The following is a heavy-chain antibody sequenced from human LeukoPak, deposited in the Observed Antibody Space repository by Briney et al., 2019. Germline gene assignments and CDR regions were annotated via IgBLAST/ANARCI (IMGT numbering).Heavy chain of an antibody. J-gene: IGHJ4*02. D-gene: IGHD3-3*01. CDR3: ARALYYDFWSGPEYYFDY. V-gene: IGHV4-59*01. CDR1: GGSISSYY. Sequence: SETLSLTCTVSGGSISSYYWSWIRQPPGKGLEWIGYIYYSGSTNYNPSLKSRVTISVDTSKNQFSLKLSSVTAADTAVYYCARALYYDFWSGPEYYFDYWGQGTLVTVSS. CDR2: IYYSGST.